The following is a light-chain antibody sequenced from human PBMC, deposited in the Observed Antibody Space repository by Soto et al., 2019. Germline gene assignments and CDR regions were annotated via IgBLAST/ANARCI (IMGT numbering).Light chain of an antibody. J-gene: IGLJ2*01. Sequence: QSVLTQPASVSGSPGQSITIPCTGTSSEVGGYKYVSWYQQHPGKAPKLMIYEVSDRPSGVSNRFSGSKSGNTASLTISGLQAEDEADYYCSSYTRSSRIFGGGTKLTVL. V-gene: IGLV2-14*01. CDR1: SSEVGGYKY. CDR3: SSYTRSSRI. CDR2: EVS.